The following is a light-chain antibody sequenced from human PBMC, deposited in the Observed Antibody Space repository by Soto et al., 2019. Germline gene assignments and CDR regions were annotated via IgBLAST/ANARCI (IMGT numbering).Light chain of an antibody. CDR3: QQYGSSPLT. V-gene: IGKV3-20*01. J-gene: IGKJ1*01. Sequence: EIVLTQSPGTRSLSQGERATLSCRASHVVSSSYLAWYQHKPGQAPRLVIYTASSRATGTPDRFSGSGSGTDSSLTISRLEPEDFAVYYCQQYGSSPLTFGQGTKVDIK. CDR2: TAS. CDR1: HVVSSSY.